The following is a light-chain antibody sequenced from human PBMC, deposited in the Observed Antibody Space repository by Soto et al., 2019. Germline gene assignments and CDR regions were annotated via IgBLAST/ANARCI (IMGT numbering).Light chain of an antibody. CDR2: EDN. CDR1: SSNIGSNY. J-gene: IGLJ2*01. V-gene: IGLV1-51*02. CDR3: AAWDNSLRAGV. Sequence: QSVLTQPPSVSAAPGQKVTISCSGSSSNIGSNYVSWNQQLPGTAPKLLIYEDNKRPSGIPDRFSGSKSGTSATLGITGLQTGDEAEYYCAAWDNSLRAGVFGGGTKVTVL.